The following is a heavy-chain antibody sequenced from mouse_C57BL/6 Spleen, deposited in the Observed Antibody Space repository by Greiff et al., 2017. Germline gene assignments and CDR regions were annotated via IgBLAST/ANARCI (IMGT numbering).Heavy chain of an antibody. J-gene: IGHJ2*01. Sequence: EVMLVESGEGLVKPGGSLKLSYAASGFTFSSYAMSWVRQTPEKRLEWVAYISSGGDYIYYADTVKGRFTISRDNARNTLYLQMSSLKSEDTAMYYCTRGEIYGSSYDYWGQGTTLTVSS. V-gene: IGHV5-9-1*02. CDR1: GFTFSSYA. D-gene: IGHD1-1*01. CDR3: TRGEIYGSSYDY. CDR2: ISSGGDYI.